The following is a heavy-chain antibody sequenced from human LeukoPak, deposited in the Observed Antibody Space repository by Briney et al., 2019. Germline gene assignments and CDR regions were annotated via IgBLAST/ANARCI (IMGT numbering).Heavy chain of an antibody. J-gene: IGHJ3*02. V-gene: IGHV1-69*04. Sequence: ASVKVSCKASGGTFSSYAISWVRQAPGQGLEWMGRIIPILGIANYAQKFQGRVTITADKSTSTAYMELSSLRSEDTAVYYCARDRVPAATLDIWGQGTMATVSS. D-gene: IGHD2-2*01. CDR1: GGTFSSYA. CDR2: IIPILGIA. CDR3: ARDRVPAATLDI.